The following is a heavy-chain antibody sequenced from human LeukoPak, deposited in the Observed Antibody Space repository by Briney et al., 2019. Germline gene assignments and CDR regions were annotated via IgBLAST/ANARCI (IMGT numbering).Heavy chain of an antibody. Sequence: SETLSLTCAVYGGSFSGYYWSWIRQPPGKGLEWIGEINHSGSTNYSPSLKSRVTISVDTSKNQFSLKLSSVTAADTAVYYCARHVVPAAIPAANGGSSLSGPYMDVWGRGTTVTVSS. J-gene: IGHJ6*03. D-gene: IGHD2-2*01. CDR2: INHSGST. V-gene: IGHV4-34*01. CDR3: ARHVVPAAIPAANGGSSLSGPYMDV. CDR1: GGSFSGYY.